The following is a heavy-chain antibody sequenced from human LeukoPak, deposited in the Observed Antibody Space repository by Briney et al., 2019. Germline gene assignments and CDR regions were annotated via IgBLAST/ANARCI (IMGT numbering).Heavy chain of an antibody. CDR2: IYYTGST. V-gene: IGHV4-59*01. CDR1: GGSISYYY. Sequence: SETLSLTCTVSGGSISYYYWTWIRQSPGKGLEWIGQIYYTGSTYYNPSLKRRVTISVDTSRNQFSLNLTSVTAADTAVYYCARGGTYNDILSFDPWGKGTLVNVSS. J-gene: IGHJ5*02. CDR3: ARGGTYNDILSFDP. D-gene: IGHD3-9*01.